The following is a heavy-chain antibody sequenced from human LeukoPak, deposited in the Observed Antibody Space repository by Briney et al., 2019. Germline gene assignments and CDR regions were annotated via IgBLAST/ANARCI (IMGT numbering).Heavy chain of an antibody. CDR3: AKDKGVITAYYNDYYYMDV. CDR1: GYGFSNYG. V-gene: IGHV1-18*01. D-gene: IGHD3-22*01. J-gene: IGHJ6*03. Sequence: ASVKVSCKTSGYGFSNYGISWVRQAPGQGLEWMGWISGYNGDTYYAQNLQGRVTMTTDPSTSTAYMELRSLRFDDTAVYYCAKDKGVITAYYNDYYYMDVWGKGSTVTISS. CDR2: ISGYNGDT.